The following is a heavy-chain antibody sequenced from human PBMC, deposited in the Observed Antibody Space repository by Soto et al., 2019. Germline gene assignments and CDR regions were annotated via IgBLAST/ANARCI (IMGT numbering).Heavy chain of an antibody. D-gene: IGHD6-19*01. CDR2: ISSDGSKQ. J-gene: IGHJ4*02. Sequence: QVQLVDSGGGVVQPGGSLRLSCAASGFTFSSYGIHWVRQTPGKGLEWVAVISSDGSKQYYTDSVEGRFTISRDNSKNTLYLQMNSLRAEDTAIYYCAKDGVGGAGQLWLVRFPDYWGQGTQVTVSS. V-gene: IGHV3-30*18. CDR1: GFTFSSYG. CDR3: AKDGVGGAGQLWLVRFPDY.